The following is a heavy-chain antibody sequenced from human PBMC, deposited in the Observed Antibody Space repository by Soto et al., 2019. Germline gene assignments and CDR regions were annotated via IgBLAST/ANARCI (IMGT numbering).Heavy chain of an antibody. V-gene: IGHV3-23*01. CDR1: GFTFSDYA. J-gene: IGHJ2*01. CDR3: VKGEPSWELLNRYFDL. Sequence: EVQLLESGGGLVQPGGSLRLSCAASGFTFSDYAMSWVRQAPGKGLEWVSGISASGSGSGDTTSYAGSVEGRFTISRDNSKNTLYLQTNSLRAEDTAMYYCVKGEPSWELLNRYFDLWGRGTLVIVSS. CDR2: ISASGSGSGDTT. D-gene: IGHD1-26*01.